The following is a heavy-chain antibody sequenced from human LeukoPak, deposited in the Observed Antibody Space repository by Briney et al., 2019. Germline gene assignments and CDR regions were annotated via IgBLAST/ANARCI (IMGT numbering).Heavy chain of an antibody. CDR3: ARSYSSGWYPTYYFDY. J-gene: IGHJ4*02. CDR1: GFTFRSYG. CDR2: IRYDGSNK. D-gene: IGHD6-19*01. V-gene: IGHV3-30*02. Sequence: PGGSLRLSCAASGFTFRSYGMHWVRQAPGKGLEWVAFIRYDGSNKYYADSVKGRFTISSDNSKNTLYLQMNSLRAEDTAVYYCARSYSSGWYPTYYFDYWGQGTLVTVSS.